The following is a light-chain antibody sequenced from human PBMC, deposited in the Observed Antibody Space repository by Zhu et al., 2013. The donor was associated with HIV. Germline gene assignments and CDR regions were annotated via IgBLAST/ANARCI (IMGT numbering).Light chain of an antibody. J-gene: IGLJ3*02. Sequence: QSALTQPASVSGSPGQSIAISCSGTSSDVGGYKDVSWYQQHPGKVPKLIIYEVSNRPSGVSNRFSGSKSGDTASLTISGLQAEDEAVYSCSSYARSSILVFGGGTSLTVL. CDR3: SSYARSSILV. V-gene: IGLV2-14*01. CDR1: SSDVGGYKD. CDR2: EVS.